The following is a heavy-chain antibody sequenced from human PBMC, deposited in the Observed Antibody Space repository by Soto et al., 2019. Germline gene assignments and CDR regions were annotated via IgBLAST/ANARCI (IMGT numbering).Heavy chain of an antibody. CDR3: AHKGPEDWPLDY. V-gene: IGHV2-5*02. CDR1: GFSLSTSGVG. J-gene: IGHJ4*02. D-gene: IGHD3-9*01. Sequence: QITLKESGPTLVRPTQTLTLTCAFSGFSLSTSGVGVGWIRQPPGKALEWLAVIYWDDSKHYSPSLRSRLTITKDTYKNQVVLTMTNMDTMHTGTYYCAHKGPEDWPLDYWGQGTLVTVSS. CDR2: IYWDDSK.